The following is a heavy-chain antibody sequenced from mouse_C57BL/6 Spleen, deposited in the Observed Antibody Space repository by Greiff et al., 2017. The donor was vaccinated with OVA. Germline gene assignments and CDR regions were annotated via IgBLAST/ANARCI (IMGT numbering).Heavy chain of an antibody. V-gene: IGHV1-52*01. D-gene: IGHD2-1*01. CDR2: IDPSDSET. CDR1: GYTFTSYW. J-gene: IGHJ4*01. CDR3: GSYYGNYVPYAMDY. Sequence: QVQLQQPGAELVRPGSSVKLSCKASGYTFTSYWMHWVKQRPIQGLEWIGNIDPSDSETHYNQKFKDKATLTVDKSSSTAYMQLSSLTSEDSAVYYCGSYYGNYVPYAMDYWGQGTSVTVSS.